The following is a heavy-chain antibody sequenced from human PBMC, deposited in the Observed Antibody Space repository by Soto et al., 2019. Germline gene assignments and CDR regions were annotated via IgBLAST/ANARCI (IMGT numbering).Heavy chain of an antibody. V-gene: IGHV1-3*01. CDR3: ARAYSGSHEGFDY. Sequence: ASVKVSCKASGYTFTSYAMHWVRQAPGQRLEWMGWINAGNGNTKYSQKFQGRVTITRDTSASTAYMELSSLRSEDTAVYYCARAYSGSHEGFDYWGQGTLVTVSS. CDR1: GYTFTSYA. D-gene: IGHD5-12*01. CDR2: INAGNGNT. J-gene: IGHJ4*02.